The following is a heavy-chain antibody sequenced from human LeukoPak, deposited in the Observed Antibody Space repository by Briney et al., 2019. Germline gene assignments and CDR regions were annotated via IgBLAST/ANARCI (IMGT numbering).Heavy chain of an antibody. CDR1: GFTFSSYG. CDR2: ISYDGSNK. V-gene: IGHV3-30*18. Sequence: GRSPRLSCAASGFTFSSYGMHWVRQAPAKGLEWVAVISYDGSNKYYADSVKGRFTISRDNSKNTLYLQMNSLRAGDTAVYYCAKEGVERWLQTDYWGQGTLVTVSS. CDR3: AKEGVERWLQTDY. D-gene: IGHD5-24*01. J-gene: IGHJ4*02.